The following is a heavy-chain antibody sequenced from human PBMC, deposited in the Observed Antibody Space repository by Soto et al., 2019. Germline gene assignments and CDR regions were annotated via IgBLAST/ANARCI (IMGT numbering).Heavy chain of an antibody. CDR1: GFTFSSYS. V-gene: IGHV3-48*01. J-gene: IGHJ5*02. CDR3: ARDRFDYYDTSGYWRFDP. Sequence: GGSLRLSCAASGFTFSSYSMNWVRQAPGKGLEWISYISSSSSTIYYADSVKGRFTISRDNAKNSLYLQMNSLRAEDTAVYYCARDRFDYYDTSGYWRFDPWGQGTLVTVSS. CDR2: ISSSSSTI. D-gene: IGHD3-22*01.